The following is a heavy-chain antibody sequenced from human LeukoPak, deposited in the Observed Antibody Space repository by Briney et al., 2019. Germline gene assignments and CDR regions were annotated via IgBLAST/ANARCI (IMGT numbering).Heavy chain of an antibody. CDR3: ARIEGLGRQFDY. V-gene: IGHV3-21*04. CDR1: GFTFSSYS. D-gene: IGHD6-6*01. CDR2: ISSSSSYI. Sequence: PGGSLRLSCAASGFTFSSYSMNWVRQAPGKGLEWVSSISSSSSYIYYADSVKGRFTISRDNAKNSLYLQMNSLRSDDTAVYYCARIEGLGRQFDYWGQGTLVTVSS. J-gene: IGHJ4*02.